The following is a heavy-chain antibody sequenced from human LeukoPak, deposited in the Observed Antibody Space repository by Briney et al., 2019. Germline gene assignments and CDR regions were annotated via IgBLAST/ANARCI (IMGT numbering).Heavy chain of an antibody. CDR2: ISAYNGNT. CDR1: GYTFTSYG. V-gene: IGHV1-18*01. D-gene: IGHD3-3*01. CDR3: ARDDFWSGYSNYYYYMDV. J-gene: IGHJ6*03. Sequence: ASVKVSCKASGYTFTSYGISWVRQAPGQGLEWMGWISAYNGNTNYAQKLQGRVTMTTDTSTSTAYMELRSLRSDDTAVYYCARDDFWSGYSNYYYYMDVWGKGTTVTVSS.